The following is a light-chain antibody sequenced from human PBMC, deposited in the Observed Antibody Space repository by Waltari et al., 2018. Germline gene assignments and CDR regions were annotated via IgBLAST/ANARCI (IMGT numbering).Light chain of an antibody. V-gene: IGKV1-5*03. CDR2: KAS. CDR3: QQYSTYPWT. J-gene: IGKJ1*01. CDR1: QSINGW. Sequence: DIQMTQSPSTLSASVGDSVTMSCRASQSINGWLAWYQQIPGMAPKLLICKASSLQSGVPSRFSGSGSGTEFTLTISSLQPDDFASYYCQQYSTYPWTFGQGTKVEIK.